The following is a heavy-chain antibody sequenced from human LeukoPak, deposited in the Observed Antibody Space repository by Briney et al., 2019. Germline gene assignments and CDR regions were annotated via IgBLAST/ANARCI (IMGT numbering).Heavy chain of an antibody. V-gene: IGHV1-69*05. J-gene: IGHJ4*02. CDR2: IIPIFGTA. Sequence: SVKVSCKASGCTFSSYAISWVRQAPGQGLEWMGRIIPIFGTANYAQKFQGRVTITTDESTSTAYMELSSLRSEDTAVYYCARDFANYYDSSRLDYWGQGTLVTVSS. D-gene: IGHD3-22*01. CDR3: ARDFANYYDSSRLDY. CDR1: GCTFSSYA.